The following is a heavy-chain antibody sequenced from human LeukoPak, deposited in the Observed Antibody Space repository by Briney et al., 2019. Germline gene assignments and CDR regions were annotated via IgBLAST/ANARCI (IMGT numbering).Heavy chain of an antibody. D-gene: IGHD3-22*01. CDR3: ARQGRSSYHDSSGYNDY. CDR1: GGXITSSSYY. J-gene: IGHJ4*02. Sequence: SETLSLTCTVSGGXITSSSYYWGWIRQPPGKGLEWIGNIYYSGSTYYNPSLKSRVTISVDTSKNQFSLNLNSVTAADTAVYFCARQGRSSYHDSSGYNDYWGQGTLVTVSS. V-gene: IGHV4-39*01. CDR2: IYYSGST.